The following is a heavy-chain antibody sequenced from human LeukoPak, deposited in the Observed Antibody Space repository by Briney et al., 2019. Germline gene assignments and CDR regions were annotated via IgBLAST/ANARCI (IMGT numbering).Heavy chain of an antibody. CDR3: ARGLGIDYYDSSGAFDI. V-gene: IGHV4-30-4*01. CDR1: GGSISSGDYY. Sequence: PSQTLSLTCTVSGGSISSGDYYWSWIRQPPGKGLEWIGYMYYSGSTYYNPSLKSRVTISVDTSKNQFSLKLSSVTAADTAVYYCARGLGIDYYDSSGAFDIWGQGTMVTVSS. D-gene: IGHD3-22*01. J-gene: IGHJ3*02. CDR2: MYYSGST.